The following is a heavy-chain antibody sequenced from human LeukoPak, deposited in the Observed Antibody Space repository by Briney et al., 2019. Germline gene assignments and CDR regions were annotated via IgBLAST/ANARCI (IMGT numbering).Heavy chain of an antibody. J-gene: IGHJ3*02. Sequence: ASVKVSCKASGYTFTSYYMHWVRQAPGQGLEWMGIISPSGGSTSYAQKFQGRVTMTRDTSTSTVYMELSSLRSEDTAVYYCARVDCSSTSCRDAFDIWGQGTMVTVSS. V-gene: IGHV1-46*01. CDR1: GYTFTSYY. CDR2: ISPSGGST. D-gene: IGHD2-2*01. CDR3: ARVDCSSTSCRDAFDI.